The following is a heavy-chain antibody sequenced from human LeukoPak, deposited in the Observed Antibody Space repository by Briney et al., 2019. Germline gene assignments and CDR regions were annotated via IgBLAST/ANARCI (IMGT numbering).Heavy chain of an antibody. Sequence: SETLSLTCAVYGGSFSGYYWSWIRQPPVKGLEWIGEINHSGSTNYNPSLKSRVTISVDTSKNQFSLKLSSVTAADTAVYYCARGGRDYGNWFDPWGQGTLVTVSS. J-gene: IGHJ5*02. D-gene: IGHD4-17*01. CDR3: ARGGRDYGNWFDP. CDR2: INHSGST. V-gene: IGHV4-34*01. CDR1: GGSFSGYY.